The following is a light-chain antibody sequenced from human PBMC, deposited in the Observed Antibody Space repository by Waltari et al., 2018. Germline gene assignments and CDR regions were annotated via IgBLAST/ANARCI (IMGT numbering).Light chain of an antibody. CDR3: APWDASLNGCV. J-gene: IGLJ2*01. V-gene: IGLV1-44*01. CDR2: SNK. Sequence: QSVVTQPPSASGTPGQRVTISCSGSSSNIGTNAVHWYQQLPGAAPKLLIVSNKKRASGVPDRFSGSKSVTSASLCFSGLQSEDDADDYCAPWDASLNGCVFGGGTKLTVL. CDR1: SSNIGTNA.